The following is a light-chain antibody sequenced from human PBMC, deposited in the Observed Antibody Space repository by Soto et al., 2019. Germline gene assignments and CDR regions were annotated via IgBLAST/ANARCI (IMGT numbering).Light chain of an antibody. Sequence: SALTQPASVSGSPGQSITISCTGTNSDVGGYDYVSWYQHYPGKAPKLLIYQVNNRPSGVSSRFSGSKSGNTASLTFSGLQAEDEADYYCSSLTSSNTWVFGGGTKLTVL. J-gene: IGLJ3*02. CDR3: SSLTSSNTWV. V-gene: IGLV2-14*01. CDR2: QVN. CDR1: NSDVGGYDY.